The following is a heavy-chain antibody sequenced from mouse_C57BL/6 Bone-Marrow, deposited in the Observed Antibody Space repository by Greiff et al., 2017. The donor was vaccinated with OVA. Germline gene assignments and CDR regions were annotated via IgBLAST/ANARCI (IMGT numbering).Heavy chain of an antibody. CDR3: TSYGNFDY. D-gene: IGHD2-1*01. V-gene: IGHV14-4*01. J-gene: IGHJ2*01. CDR2: IDPENGDT. Sequence: EVQLQQSGAELVRPGASVKLSCTAFGFNFTDDYMHWVKQRPEQGLEWIGWIDPENGDTEYASKFQGKATITADTSSNTAYLQLSSLTSEDTAVYYCTSYGNFDYWGQGTTLTVSS. CDR1: GFNFTDDY.